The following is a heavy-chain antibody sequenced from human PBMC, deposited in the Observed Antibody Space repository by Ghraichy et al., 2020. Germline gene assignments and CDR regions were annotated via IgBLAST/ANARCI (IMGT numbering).Heavy chain of an antibody. D-gene: IGHD3-3*01. CDR1: GFSLSTSGVG. Sequence: SGPTLVKPTQTLTLTCTFSGFSLSTSGVGVGWIRQPPGKALEWLALIYWNDDKRYSPSLKSRLTITKDTSKNQVVLTMTNMDPVDTATYYCAQGRIRIFGVVTNNWFDPWGQGTLVTVSS. CDR3: AQGRIRIFGVVTNNWFDP. CDR2: IYWNDDK. J-gene: IGHJ5*02. V-gene: IGHV2-5*01.